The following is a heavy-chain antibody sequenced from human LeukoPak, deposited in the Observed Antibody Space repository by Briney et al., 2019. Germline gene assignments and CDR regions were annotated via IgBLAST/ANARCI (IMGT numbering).Heavy chain of an antibody. CDR1: GFTFSSYA. CDR3: AKDLFDY. V-gene: IGHV3-30-3*01. J-gene: IGHJ4*02. CDR2: ISYDGSNK. Sequence: GGSLRLSCAASGFTFSSYAMHWVRQAPGKGLEWVAVISYDGSNKYYADSVKGRFTISRDNSKNTLYLQMNSLRAEDTAVYYCAKDLFDYWGQGTLVTVSS.